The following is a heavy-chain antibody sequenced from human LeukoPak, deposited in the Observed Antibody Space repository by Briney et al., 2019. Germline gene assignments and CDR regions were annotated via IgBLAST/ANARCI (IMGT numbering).Heavy chain of an antibody. D-gene: IGHD6-13*01. CDR2: INTNTGNP. CDR1: GYTFTSYA. V-gene: IGHV7-4-1*02. Sequence: ASVKVSCKASGYTFTSYAMNWVRQAPGQGLEWMGWINTNTGNPTYAQGFTGRFVFSLDTSVSTAYLQISSLKAEDTAVYYCASSIAAAGNDAFDIWGQGTMVTVSS. J-gene: IGHJ3*02. CDR3: ASSIAAAGNDAFDI.